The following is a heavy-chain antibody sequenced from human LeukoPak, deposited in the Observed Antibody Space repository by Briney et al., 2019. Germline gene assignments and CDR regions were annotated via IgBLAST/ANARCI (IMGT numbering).Heavy chain of an antibody. J-gene: IGHJ4*02. CDR1: GFTVSSNY. CDR2: IYSDGST. V-gene: IGHV3-66*02. Sequence: GGSLRLSCAASGFTVSSNYMTWVRPATGKGLEWVSVIYSDGSTFYADSVKGRFTISRDNSKNTLYLQMDSLRPEDTAVYYCTNLPTYWGQGTLVTVSS. CDR3: TNLPTY.